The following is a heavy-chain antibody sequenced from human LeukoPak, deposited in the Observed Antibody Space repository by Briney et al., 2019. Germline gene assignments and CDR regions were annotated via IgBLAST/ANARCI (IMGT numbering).Heavy chain of an antibody. Sequence: PSETLSLTCTVSGGSISSYYWSWIRQPPGKGLEWIGYIYYSGSTNYNPSLKSRVTISVDTSKNQFSLKLSSVTAAYTAVYYCAREASYGYWFDPWGQGTLVTVSS. CDR2: IYYSGST. D-gene: IGHD5-18*01. CDR1: GGSISSYY. V-gene: IGHV4-59*01. CDR3: AREASYGYWFDP. J-gene: IGHJ5*02.